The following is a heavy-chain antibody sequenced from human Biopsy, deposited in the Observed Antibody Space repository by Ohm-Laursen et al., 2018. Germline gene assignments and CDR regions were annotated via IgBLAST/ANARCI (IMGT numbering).Heavy chain of an antibody. V-gene: IGHV4-61*01. CDR2: IYSGGNT. J-gene: IGHJ4*02. CDR3: ARGRRTSGWPYFDN. Sequence: SDTLSLTCTVSGDSLTSGPENWSWIRQSPGQGLEYIGFIYSGGNTNYNPSLKNRVTMSVDTSKNQFYLKLNSVTAADTAVYYCARGRRTSGWPYFDNWGQGALVIVSP. CDR1: GDSLTSGPEN. D-gene: IGHD6-19*01.